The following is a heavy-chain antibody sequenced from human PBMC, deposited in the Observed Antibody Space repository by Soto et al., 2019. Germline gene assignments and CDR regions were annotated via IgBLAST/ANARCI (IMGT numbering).Heavy chain of an antibody. J-gene: IGHJ4*02. Sequence: GSLRLSCVVSGLSLNNYAIAWVRHAPGKGLECVSTIDVLDGAWYSDSVRGRLAISRDVSRNTVYLQMSSLRVEDTAIYFCSDWRAGGPVNLDHWGPGTRVTVSS. CDR3: SDWRAGGPVNLDH. D-gene: IGHD2-15*01. V-gene: IGHV3-23*01. CDR2: IDVLDGA. CDR1: GLSLNNYA.